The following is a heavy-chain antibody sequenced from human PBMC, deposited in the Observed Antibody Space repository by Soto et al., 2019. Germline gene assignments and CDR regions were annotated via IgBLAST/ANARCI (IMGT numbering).Heavy chain of an antibody. CDR2: IYPGDSDT. CDR3: ARQSCSSTSCYFDYYYMDV. J-gene: IGHJ6*03. D-gene: IGHD2-2*01. Sequence: GESLKICCKGSGYSFTSYWIRWVRQMPGKGLEWMGIIYPGDSDTRYSPSFQGQVTISADKSISTAYLQWSSLKASDTAMYYCARQSCSSTSCYFDYYYMDVWGKGTTVTVSS. V-gene: IGHV5-51*01. CDR1: GYSFTSYW.